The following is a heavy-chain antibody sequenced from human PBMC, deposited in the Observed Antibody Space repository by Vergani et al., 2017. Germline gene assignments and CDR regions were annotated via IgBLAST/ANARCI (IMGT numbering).Heavy chain of an antibody. V-gene: IGHV1-69*08. CDR1: GGTFSSYT. D-gene: IGHD6-13*01. CDR2: IIPILGIA. CDR3: AREKMYSSNWYRHYYYYYMDV. J-gene: IGHJ6*03. Sequence: QVQLVQSGAEVKKPGSSVKVSCKASGGTFSSYTISWVRQAPGQGLEWMGRIIPILGIANYAQKFQGRVTITADKSTSTAYMELSSLRSEDTAVYYCAREKMYSSNWYRHYYYYYMDVWGKGTTVTVSS.